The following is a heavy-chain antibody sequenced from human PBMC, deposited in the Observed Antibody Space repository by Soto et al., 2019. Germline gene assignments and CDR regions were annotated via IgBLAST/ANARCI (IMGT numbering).Heavy chain of an antibody. CDR3: ARDEGVVVTKAAFDI. V-gene: IGHV3-30*03. D-gene: IGHD2-21*02. Sequence: LRLSCAASGFTFSSYGMHWVRQAPGKGLEWVAVISYDGSNKYYADSVKGRFTISRDDSKNTLYLQMNSLRAEDTAVYYCARDEGVVVTKAAFDIWGQGTMVTVSS. CDR2: ISYDGSNK. CDR1: GFTFSSYG. J-gene: IGHJ3*02.